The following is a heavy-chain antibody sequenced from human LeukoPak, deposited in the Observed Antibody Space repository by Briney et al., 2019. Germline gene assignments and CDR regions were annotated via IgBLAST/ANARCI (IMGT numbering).Heavy chain of an antibody. CDR3: ATARWLNPELDY. D-gene: IGHD5-24*01. V-gene: IGHV1-24*01. CDR1: GYTLTELS. Sequence: GSVRVSCKVSGYTLTELSMHWVRQAPGKGLEWMGGFDPEDGVTIYAQKFQGRVTMTEDTSTDTAYMELSSLRSEDTAVYYCATARWLNPELDYWGQGTRGRVSS. J-gene: IGHJ4*02. CDR2: FDPEDGVT.